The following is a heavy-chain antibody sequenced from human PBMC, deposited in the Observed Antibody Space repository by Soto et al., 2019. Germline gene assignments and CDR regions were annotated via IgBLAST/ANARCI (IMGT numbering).Heavy chain of an antibody. CDR2: ISGGGGSA. J-gene: IGHJ4*02. V-gene: IGHV3-23*01. CDR1: GFTFSSYA. Sequence: EVQLLESGGGLVQPGGSLRLSCAASGFTFSSYAMSWVRQAPGKGLEWVSTISGGGGSAYYAESVRGRFTISRDNSKNTLYLQMNSLRSEDTALYYCAKDIAASGYFPRDYLGQGTLVTGSS. CDR3: AKDIAASGYFPRDY. D-gene: IGHD3-22*01.